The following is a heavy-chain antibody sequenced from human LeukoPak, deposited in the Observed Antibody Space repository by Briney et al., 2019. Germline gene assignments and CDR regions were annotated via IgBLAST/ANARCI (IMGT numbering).Heavy chain of an antibody. J-gene: IGHJ4*02. CDR2: ISSSSSYI. CDR1: GFTFSSYS. V-gene: IGHV3-21*01. D-gene: IGHD3-9*01. Sequence: GGSLRLSCAASGFTFSSYSMNWVRQAPGKGLEWVSSISSSSSYIYYADSVKGQFTISRDNAKNSLYLQMNSLRAEDTAVYYCARDYYDILTGYYVPESFDYWGQGTLVTVSS. CDR3: ARDYYDILTGYYVPESFDY.